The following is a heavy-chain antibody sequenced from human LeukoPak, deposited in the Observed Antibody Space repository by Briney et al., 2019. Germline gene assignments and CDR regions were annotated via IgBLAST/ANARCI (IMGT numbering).Heavy chain of an antibody. CDR1: GGSFSGYY. J-gene: IGHJ4*02. D-gene: IGHD6-19*01. V-gene: IGHV4-59*01. CDR3: ARGSDSSRFYYLDY. CDR2: IYYTGST. Sequence: PSETLSLTCAVYGGSFSGYYWGWIRQPPGKGLEWIGYIYYTGSTNYNPSLKSRVTISVDTSKNQFSLKLSSVTAADTAVYYCARGSDSSRFYYLDYCGQGTLVTVSS.